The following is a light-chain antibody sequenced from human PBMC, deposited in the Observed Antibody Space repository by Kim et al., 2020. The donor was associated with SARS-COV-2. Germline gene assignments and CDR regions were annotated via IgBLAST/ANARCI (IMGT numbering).Light chain of an antibody. J-gene: IGLJ2*01. V-gene: IGLV2-8*01. Sequence: YVPITGTGNSCDVGDYTYISWYQQHPGKAPKLRIYEVSKRPSGVPDRFCGSKSGNTASLTVSGLQAEDEADYYCSSYAGSNNLVFGGGTQLTVL. CDR3: SSYAGSNNLV. CDR2: EVS. CDR1: SCDVGDYTY.